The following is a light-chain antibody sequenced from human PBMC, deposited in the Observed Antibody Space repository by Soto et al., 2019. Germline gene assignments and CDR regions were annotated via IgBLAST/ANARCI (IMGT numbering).Light chain of an antibody. CDR1: QYINNY. J-gene: IGKJ2*01. CDR3: QQSYSTPPYT. Sequence: DIQMTQSPSSLSTSVGDRVTITCRASQYINNYLNWYQQKPGKAPKLLIFAAYNLQSGVPSRFSGSGSGTDFTLTISSLQPEHFATYSCQQSYSTPPYTFGQGTKLDMK. CDR2: AAY. V-gene: IGKV1-39*01.